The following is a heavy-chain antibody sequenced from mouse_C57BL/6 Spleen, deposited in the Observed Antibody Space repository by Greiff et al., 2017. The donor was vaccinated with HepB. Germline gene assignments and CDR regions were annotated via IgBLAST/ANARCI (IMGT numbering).Heavy chain of an antibody. D-gene: IGHD2-13*01. Sequence: LMESGPGLVKPSQSLSLTCSVTGYSITSGYYWNWIRQFPGNKLEWMGYISYDGSNNYNPSLKNRISITRDTSKNQFFLKLNSVTTEDTATYYCARDRTTDWYFDVWGTGTAVTVSS. CDR2: ISYDGSN. CDR3: ARDRTTDWYFDV. V-gene: IGHV3-6*01. CDR1: GYSITSGYY. J-gene: IGHJ1*03.